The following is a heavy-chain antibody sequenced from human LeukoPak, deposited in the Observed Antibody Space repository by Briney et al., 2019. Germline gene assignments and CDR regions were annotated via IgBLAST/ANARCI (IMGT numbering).Heavy chain of an antibody. CDR1: GYTFTSYG. D-gene: IGHD6-19*01. CDR2: ISAYNGNT. J-gene: IGHJ5*02. V-gene: IGHV1-18*01. Sequence: ASVKVSCKASGYTFTSYGISWVRQAPGQGLEWMGWISAYNGNTNYAQELQGRVTMTTDTSTSTAYMELRSLRSDDTAVYYCARGPVGAVAWWFGPWGQGTLVTVSS. CDR3: ARGPVGAVAWWFGP.